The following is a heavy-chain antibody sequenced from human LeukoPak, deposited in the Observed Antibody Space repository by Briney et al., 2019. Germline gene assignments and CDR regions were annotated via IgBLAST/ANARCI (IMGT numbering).Heavy chain of an antibody. CDR2: ILPIFGTA. CDR1: GGIFSSYA. D-gene: IGHD2-8*01. CDR3: ARRYGVLNSYNLYFDY. J-gene: IGHJ4*02. Sequence: SVKVSCKASGGIFSSYAISWVGQAPGQGLEWMGGILPIFGTANYAQKFQGRVTITADESTSTAYMELSSLRSEDTAVYYWARRYGVLNSYNLYFDYWGQGTLVTVSS. V-gene: IGHV1-69*01.